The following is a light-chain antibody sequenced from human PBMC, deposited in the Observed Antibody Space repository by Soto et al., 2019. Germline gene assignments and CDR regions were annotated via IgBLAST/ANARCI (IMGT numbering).Light chain of an antibody. CDR3: HQYYASPWT. CDR2: WAS. V-gene: IGKV4-1*01. J-gene: IGKJ1*01. Sequence: VRAQSPDSLAVSLGVRATIDCKSSQSVFYSANNMSYLAWYQQKPGQRPKLLIYWASVRESGVPDRFSGSGSGTHFTLTISSLHPEDAALYFCHQYYASPWTFGPGTTVEIK. CDR1: QSVFYSANNMSY.